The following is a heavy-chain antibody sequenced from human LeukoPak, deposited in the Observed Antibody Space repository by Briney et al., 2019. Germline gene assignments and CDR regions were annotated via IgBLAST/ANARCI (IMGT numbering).Heavy chain of an antibody. J-gene: IGHJ4*02. CDR1: GYTFTVYY. CDR3: VRAYYDYVWGSYRTDNYFDY. D-gene: IGHD3-16*02. V-gene: IGHV1-2*02. CDR2: INPNSGGT. Sequence: ASVTVSCKASGYTFTVYYMHWVRQAPGQGREWMGWINPNSGGTNYAQKFQGRVTMTRDTSISTAYMELSRLRSDDTAVYYCVRAYYDYVWGSYRTDNYFDYWGQGTLVTVSS.